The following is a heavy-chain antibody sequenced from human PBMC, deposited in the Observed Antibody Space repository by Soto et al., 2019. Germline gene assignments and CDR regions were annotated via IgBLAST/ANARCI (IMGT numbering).Heavy chain of an antibody. V-gene: IGHV1-69*13. CDR3: ARGSYDSSGYDPRFAI. J-gene: IGHJ3*02. CDR2: IIPIFGTA. Sequence: SVKVSCKASGGTFSSYAISWVRQAPGQGLEWMGGIIPIFGTANYAQKFQGRVTITADESTSTAYMELSSLRSEDTAVYYCARGSYDSSGYDPRFAIWGQGTMVTVSS. CDR1: GGTFSSYA. D-gene: IGHD3-22*01.